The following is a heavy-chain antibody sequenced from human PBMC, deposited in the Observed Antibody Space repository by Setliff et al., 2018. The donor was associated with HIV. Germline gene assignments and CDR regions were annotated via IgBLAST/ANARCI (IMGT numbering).Heavy chain of an antibody. Sequence: SETLSLTCTVSGDSISSSTFYWGWIRQPPGRGLEWIGSIYYSGTTYYNPSLKSRVAISVDTSKNQFSLKLSSVTAADTAVYYCARPRLRGSGAFDIWGQGTMVT. V-gene: IGHV4-39*01. CDR3: ARPRLRGSGAFDI. D-gene: IGHD2-21*01. CDR1: GDSISSSTFY. J-gene: IGHJ3*02. CDR2: IYYSGTT.